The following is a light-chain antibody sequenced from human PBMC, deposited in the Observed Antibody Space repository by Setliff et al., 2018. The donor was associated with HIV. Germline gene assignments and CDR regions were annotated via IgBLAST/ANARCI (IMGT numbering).Light chain of an antibody. Sequence: QSALTQPPSASGTPGQRVTISCSGSSSNIGSNTVNWYQQLPGTAPKLLIYSNNQPPSGVPDRFPGSKSGTSASLAISGLQSEDEADYYCAAWDDSLNGLYVFGTGTKVTVL. CDR3: AAWDDSLNGLYV. V-gene: IGLV1-44*01. CDR1: SSNIGSNT. CDR2: SNN. J-gene: IGLJ1*01.